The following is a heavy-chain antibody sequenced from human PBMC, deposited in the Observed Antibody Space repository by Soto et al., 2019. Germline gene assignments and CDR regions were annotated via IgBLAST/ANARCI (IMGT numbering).Heavy chain of an antibody. V-gene: IGHV1-69*06. Sequence: QVQLVQSGAEVKKPGYSVKVSCKASGGSFSGYAISWVRQAPGQGLEWMGGIISIFGTANYAQTFQGRVTITADKSTSPAYMELSSLRPGDTAVYYCAREVQATHQHYYGIDVWGQGTTGPVSS. D-gene: IGHD5-12*01. CDR3: AREVQATHQHYYGIDV. J-gene: IGHJ6*02. CDR2: IISIFGTA. CDR1: GGSFSGYA.